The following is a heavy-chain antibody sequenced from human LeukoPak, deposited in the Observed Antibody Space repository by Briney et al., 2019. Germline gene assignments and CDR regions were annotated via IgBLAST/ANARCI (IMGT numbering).Heavy chain of an antibody. CDR2: ISAYNGDT. Sequence: ASVKVSCKASGYTFTSYGISWVRQAPGQGLGWMGWISAYNGDTNFPQKLQGRVTMTTDTSTSTAYMELRSLRSDDTAVYYCARDLYCSNNICYYDSRHHDYWGQGTLVTVSS. CDR1: GYTFTSYG. D-gene: IGHD2-2*01. J-gene: IGHJ4*02. V-gene: IGHV1-18*01. CDR3: ARDLYCSNNICYYDSRHHDY.